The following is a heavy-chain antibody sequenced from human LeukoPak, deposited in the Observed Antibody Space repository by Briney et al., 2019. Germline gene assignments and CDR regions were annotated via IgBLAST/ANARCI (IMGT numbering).Heavy chain of an antibody. CDR3: ARVAGDPGQKYYYGMDV. D-gene: IGHD3-16*01. CDR2: IYYSGST. CDR1: GGSISSYY. J-gene: IGHJ6*02. Sequence: SSETLSLTCTVSGGSISSYYWSWIRQPPGKGLEWIGYIYYSGSTNYNPSLKSRVTISVDTSKNQLSLKLSSVTAADTAVYYCARVAGDPGQKYYYGMDVWGQGTTVTVS. V-gene: IGHV4-59*01.